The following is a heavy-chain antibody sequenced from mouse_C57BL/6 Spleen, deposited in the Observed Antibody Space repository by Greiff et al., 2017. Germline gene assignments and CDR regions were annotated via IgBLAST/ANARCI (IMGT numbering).Heavy chain of an antibody. V-gene: IGHV5-17*01. CDR3: EREKLLRPLDY. CDR1: GFTFTDYG. D-gene: IGHD1-2*01. Sequence: EVQLVESGGGLVKPGGSLRLSCAASGFTFTDYGMHWVRQAPEKGLEWVGYISSGSSTIYYADKEKCSFTSSSDKAKNTLLLHTTRLRSEDTDMYYCEREKLLRPLDYWGQGTTLTVSS. J-gene: IGHJ2*01. CDR2: ISSGSSTI.